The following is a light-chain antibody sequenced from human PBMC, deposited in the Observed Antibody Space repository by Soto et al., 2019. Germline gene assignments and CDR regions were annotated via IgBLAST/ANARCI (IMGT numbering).Light chain of an antibody. CDR2: GAS. CDR3: QQYDKWPLT. CDR1: QSVSSK. Sequence: EIVTTQSPATLSVSPGERATLSCRASQSVSSKLAWYQQKVGQAPRLLIYGASTRAAGIPARFSGSGSGTEFTLTISSLQSEDFEVYYCQQYDKWPLTFGGGAKVEIK. J-gene: IGKJ4*01. V-gene: IGKV3-15*01.